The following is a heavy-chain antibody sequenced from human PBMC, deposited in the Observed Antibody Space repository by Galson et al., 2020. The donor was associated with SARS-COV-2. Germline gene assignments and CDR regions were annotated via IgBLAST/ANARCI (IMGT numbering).Heavy chain of an antibody. Sequence: SATLSLTCSVSGGSISSSRYYWGWLRQPPGKGLEWLGSIYYSGTTYYNQSLKRRVTISVDTSKSQFSLKLSSVTAADTAVYYCAWRYGVFHLIDFFDYWGQGTLVTVSS. D-gene: IGHD2-8*01. CDR1: GGSISSSRYY. J-gene: IGHJ4*02. CDR2: IYYSGTT. CDR3: AWRYGVFHLIDFFDY. V-gene: IGHV4-39*01.